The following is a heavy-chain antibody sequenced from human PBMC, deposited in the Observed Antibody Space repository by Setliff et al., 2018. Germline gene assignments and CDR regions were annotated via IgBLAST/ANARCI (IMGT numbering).Heavy chain of an antibody. V-gene: IGHV1-18*01. D-gene: IGHD2-21*01. J-gene: IGHJ4*02. CDR3: SRLVRFCTKTACQRLSGGDF. Sequence: ASVQVSCKTSGYTFNDYGITCVRQVPGQGLEWMGWITSATGKTYSEEKFQDRVTLTTDTSTSTAHLELRSLGSDDTAVYYCSRLVRFCTKTACQRLSGGDFWGQGTLVTVSS. CDR2: ITSATGKT. CDR1: GYTFNDYG.